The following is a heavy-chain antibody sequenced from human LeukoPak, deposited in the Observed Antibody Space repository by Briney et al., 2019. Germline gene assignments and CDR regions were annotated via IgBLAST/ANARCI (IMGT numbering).Heavy chain of an antibody. CDR2: IYYSGST. Sequence: PSETLSLTCTVSGGSISSSSYYWGWIRQPPGKGLEWIGSIYYSGSTYYNPSLKSRVTISVDTSKNQFSLKLSSVTAADTAVYYCAREGRGRARYDSWSLTQYYYYGMDVWGQGTTVTVSS. CDR1: GGSISSSSYY. V-gene: IGHV4-39*07. CDR3: AREGRGRARYDSWSLTQYYYYGMDV. D-gene: IGHD3-3*01. J-gene: IGHJ6*02.